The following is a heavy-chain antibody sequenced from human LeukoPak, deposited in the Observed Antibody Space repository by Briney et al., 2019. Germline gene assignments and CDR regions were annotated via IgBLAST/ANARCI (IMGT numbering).Heavy chain of an antibody. CDR3: ARVGEAIWNLADLGSDAFDI. CDR1: GGSISSSHW. CDR2: IYHSGST. J-gene: IGHJ3*02. D-gene: IGHD3-3*02. V-gene: IGHV4-4*02. Sequence: SGTLSLTCAVSGGSISSSHWWSWVRQPPGKGLEWIGEIYHSGSTNYNPSLKSRITISVDMSKNQFSLKLSSVTAADTAVYYCARVGEAIWNLADLGSDAFDIWGQGTMVTVSS.